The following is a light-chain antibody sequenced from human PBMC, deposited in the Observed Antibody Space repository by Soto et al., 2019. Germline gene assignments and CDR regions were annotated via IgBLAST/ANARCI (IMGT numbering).Light chain of an antibody. Sequence: IQVTQSPSSLSASIGDRVTITCRASQDIRNFLAWYQQKPGNAPKLLIFTASTLQSGVPSRFSGSGSGTDFALTISSLQPEDFATYYCQQLRDYPLTFGGGTKVEMK. CDR1: QDIRNF. CDR3: QQLRDYPLT. V-gene: IGKV1-9*01. J-gene: IGKJ4*01. CDR2: TAS.